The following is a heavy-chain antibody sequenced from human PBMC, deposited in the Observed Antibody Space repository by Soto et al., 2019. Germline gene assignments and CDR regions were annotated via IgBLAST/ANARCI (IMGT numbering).Heavy chain of an antibody. J-gene: IGHJ4*02. Sequence: GGSLRLSCVVSGFTFSMYWMHWVRQVPGQSPFWVSRISDDVTTTNYADSVRGRFTISRDNSKNTLYLQMNNLKPDDTAIYYCLRGHLADSSGTGDHWGQGTPVTVSS. CDR3: LRGHLADSSGTGDH. CDR2: ISDDVTTT. CDR1: GFTFSMYW. V-gene: IGHV3-74*01. D-gene: IGHD1-26*01.